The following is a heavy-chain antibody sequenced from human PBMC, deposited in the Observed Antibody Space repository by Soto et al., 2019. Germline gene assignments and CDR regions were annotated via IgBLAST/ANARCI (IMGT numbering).Heavy chain of an antibody. CDR1: GFTFSSYG. Sequence: ESGGGVVQPGRSLRLSCAASGFTFSSYGMHWVRQAPGKGLEWVAVISYDGSNKYYADSVKGRFTISRDNSKNTLYLQMNSLRAEDTAVYYCATVWGPGTTLMAFDIWGRGTMVTVSS. V-gene: IGHV3-30*03. CDR2: ISYDGSNK. CDR3: ATVWGPGTTLMAFDI. J-gene: IGHJ3*02. D-gene: IGHD1-1*01.